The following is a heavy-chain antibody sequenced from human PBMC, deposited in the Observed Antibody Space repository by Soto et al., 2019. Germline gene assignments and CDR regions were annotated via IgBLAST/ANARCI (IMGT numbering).Heavy chain of an antibody. V-gene: IGHV4-59*08. CDR1: GGSISSYY. J-gene: IGHJ6*02. CDR2: IYYTGST. CDR3: TRIYCTTTSCFINGMDV. Sequence: SETLSLTCTVSGGSISSYYWSWIRQPPGKGLEWIGYIYYTGSTYYNPSLKSRVTISIDTAKDRLSLILSSVTAADTATYYCTRIYCTTTSCFINGMDVWGQGTTVTVSS. D-gene: IGHD2-2*01.